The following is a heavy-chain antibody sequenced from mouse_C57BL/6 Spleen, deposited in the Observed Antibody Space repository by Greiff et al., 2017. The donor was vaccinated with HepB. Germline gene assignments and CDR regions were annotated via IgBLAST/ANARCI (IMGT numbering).Heavy chain of an antibody. D-gene: IGHD1-2*01. CDR2: IHPNSGST. CDR1: GYTFTSYW. V-gene: IGHV1-64*01. J-gene: IGHJ2*01. CDR3: ARVTYYGLDY. Sequence: QVQLKQPGAELVKPGASVKLSCKASGYTFTSYWMHWVKQRPGQGLEWIGMIHPNSGSTNYNEKFKSKATLTVDKSSSTAYMQLSSLTSEDSAVYYCARVTYYGLDYWGQGTTLTVSS.